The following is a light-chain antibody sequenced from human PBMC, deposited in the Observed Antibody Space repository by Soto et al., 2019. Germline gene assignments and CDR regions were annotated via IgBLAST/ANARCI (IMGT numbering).Light chain of an antibody. CDR2: DAS. Sequence: AIQLTQSPSSLSASVGDRVSITCRASQGISSALAWYQHKPGKAPKILIYDASSLQSGVPSRFSGSESGTACTLTISSLPPEDFATYYCQQLKTYPFTFGQGTRLEIK. V-gene: IGKV1-13*02. CDR3: QQLKTYPFT. CDR1: QGISSA. J-gene: IGKJ5*01.